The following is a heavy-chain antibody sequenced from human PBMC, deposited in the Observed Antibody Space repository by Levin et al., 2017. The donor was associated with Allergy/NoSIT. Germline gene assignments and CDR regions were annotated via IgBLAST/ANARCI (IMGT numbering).Heavy chain of an antibody. Sequence: HSGGSLRLSCAASGFTFSSNGMHWVRQAPGKGLEWVAVIWYDGSNKYYADSVKGRFTISRDNSNNTLYLHMNSLRAEDTAVYYCARDGVGWTYGGYATLDYWGQGTLVTVSS. CDR2: IWYDGSNK. V-gene: IGHV3-33*01. D-gene: IGHD5-12*01. CDR3: ARDGVGWTYGGYATLDY. J-gene: IGHJ4*02. CDR1: GFTFSSNG.